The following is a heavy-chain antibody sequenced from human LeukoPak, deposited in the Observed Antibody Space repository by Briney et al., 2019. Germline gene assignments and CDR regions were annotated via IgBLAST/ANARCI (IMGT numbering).Heavy chain of an antibody. CDR3: ARDLRYSSGWYVSYFDY. V-gene: IGHV6-1*01. CDR1: GDSVSSNSAA. Sequence: SQTLSLTCAISGDSVSSNSAAWNWIRQSPSRGLEWLGRTYYRSKWYNDYAVSVKSRIAINPDTSKNQFSLQLNSVTPEDTAVYYCARDLRYSSGWYVSYFDYWGQGTLVTVSS. CDR2: TYYRSKWYN. J-gene: IGHJ4*02. D-gene: IGHD6-19*01.